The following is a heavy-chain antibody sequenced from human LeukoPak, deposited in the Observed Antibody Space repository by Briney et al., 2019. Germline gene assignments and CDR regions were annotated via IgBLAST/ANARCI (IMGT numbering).Heavy chain of an antibody. J-gene: IGHJ3*02. V-gene: IGHV3-48*04. CDR2: ISSSSSAI. CDR1: GFTFSSYS. CDR3: ARAPFGRRNLYDAFDI. D-gene: IGHD3-16*01. Sequence: GVSLRLSCAASGFTFSSYSMHWVRQAPGKGLEWVSYISSSSSAIYYADSVKGRFTISRDNAKNSLYLQMNSLRAEDTAVYYCARAPFGRRNLYDAFDIWGQGTMVTVSS.